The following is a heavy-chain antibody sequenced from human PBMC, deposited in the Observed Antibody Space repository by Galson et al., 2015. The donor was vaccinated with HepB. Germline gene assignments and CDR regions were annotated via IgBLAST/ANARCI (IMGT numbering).Heavy chain of an antibody. CDR3: ARDLYGSGTAADFDY. Sequence: ETLSLTCAVYGGSFSGYYWSWIRQPPGKGLEWIGEINHSGSTNYNPSLKSRVTISVDTSKNQFSLKLSSVTAADTAVYFCARDLYGSGTAADFDYRGQGALLTVSS. CDR1: GGSFSGYY. V-gene: IGHV4-34*01. D-gene: IGHD3-10*01. J-gene: IGHJ4*02. CDR2: INHSGST.